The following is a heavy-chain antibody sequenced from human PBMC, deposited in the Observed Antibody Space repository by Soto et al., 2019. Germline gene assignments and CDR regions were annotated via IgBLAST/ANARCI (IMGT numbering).Heavy chain of an antibody. CDR3: VRRGIGALHGLVDV. V-gene: IGHV4-59*08. J-gene: IGHJ6*02. CDR2: IYSNGGT. D-gene: IGHD1-26*01. Sequence: QVQLQASGPGLVKPSDTLSLTCTVSGDSIGTYNWGWIRQPPGKRLEWIGYIYSNGGTSYNPALKSRVTISADTSTKPFSLRLGSVTAADTAVYYCVRRGIGALHGLVDVWGQGTTVTVSS. CDR1: GDSIGTYN.